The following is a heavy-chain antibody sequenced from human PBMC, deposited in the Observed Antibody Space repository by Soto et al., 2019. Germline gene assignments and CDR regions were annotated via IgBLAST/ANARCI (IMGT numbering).Heavy chain of an antibody. D-gene: IGHD2-2*01. CDR3: SRDIVVVPFVDKVDDHQYYGMYV. V-gene: IGHV5-51*01. CDR1: GYSFTTYW. J-gene: IGHJ6*02. Sequence: GEALKICSKGSGYSFTTYWIGWVRQMPGKGLEWMGIIYPGDSDTRYSPYFQGQVTISADKSINTAYLQWSSLKASDTAIYYCSRDIVVVPFVDKVDDHQYYGMYVFALGATVPVSS. CDR2: IYPGDSDT.